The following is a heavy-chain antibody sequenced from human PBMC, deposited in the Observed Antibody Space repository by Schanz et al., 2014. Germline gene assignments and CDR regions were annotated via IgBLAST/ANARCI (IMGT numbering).Heavy chain of an antibody. V-gene: IGHV3-23*04. Sequence: EVQLVESGGGLVKPGGSLRLSCAASGFTFSTYAMTWVRQAPGKGLEWVSSISAGGTNTYYADSVKGRFTLSRDNSKNTLYLQMNSLIVEDTAVYYCAKEGTVVSGSPRDYWGRGTLVTVSS. D-gene: IGHD3-10*01. CDR3: AKEGTVVSGSPRDY. CDR1: GFTFSTYA. CDR2: ISAGGTNT. J-gene: IGHJ4*02.